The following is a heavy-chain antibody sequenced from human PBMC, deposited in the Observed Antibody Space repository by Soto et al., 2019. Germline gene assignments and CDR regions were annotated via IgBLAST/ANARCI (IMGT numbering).Heavy chain of an antibody. J-gene: IGHJ6*03. V-gene: IGHV1-69*02. D-gene: IGHD6-13*01. CDR1: VCSFSSYT. CDR3: ARVRIATAEAHMDV. Sequence: SVKVSRKASVCSFSSYTISRLRLAPGQGLEWMGRIIPILGIANYAQKFQGRVTITADKSTSTAYMELSSLRSEDTAVYYCARVRIATAEAHMDVWGKRTTVTVSS. CDR2: IIPILGIA.